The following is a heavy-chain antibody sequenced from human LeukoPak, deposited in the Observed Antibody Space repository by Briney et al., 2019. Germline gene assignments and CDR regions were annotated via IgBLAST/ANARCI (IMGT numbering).Heavy chain of an antibody. CDR1: GFTFDDYA. CDR3: ASSSGDYGDYNWFDP. Sequence: PGRSLRLSCAASGFTFDDYAMHWVRQAPGKGLEWVSGISWNSGSIGYADSVKGRFTISRDNAKNSLYLQMNSLRAEDTAVYYCASSSGDYGDYNWFDPWGQGTLVTVSS. J-gene: IGHJ5*02. D-gene: IGHD4-17*01. V-gene: IGHV3-9*01. CDR2: ISWNSGSI.